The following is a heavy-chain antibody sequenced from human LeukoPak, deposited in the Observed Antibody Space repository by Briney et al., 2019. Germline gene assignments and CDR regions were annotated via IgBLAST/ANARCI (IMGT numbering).Heavy chain of an antibody. CDR1: GFTFDDYA. CDR3: AKDSSLSIVGAPDY. J-gene: IGHJ4*02. CDR2: ISWDGGST. D-gene: IGHD1-26*01. V-gene: IGHV3-43D*03. Sequence: GGSLRLPCAASGFTFDDYAMHWVRQAPGKGLEWVSLISWDGGSTYYADSVKGRFTISRDNSKNSLYLQMNSLRAEDTALYYCAKDSSLSIVGAPDYWGQGTLVTVSS.